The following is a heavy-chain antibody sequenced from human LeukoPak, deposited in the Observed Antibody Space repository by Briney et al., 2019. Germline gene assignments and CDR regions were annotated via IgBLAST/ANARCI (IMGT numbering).Heavy chain of an antibody. D-gene: IGHD2-2*01. Sequence: ASVKVSCKASGYTFTGYYMHWVRRAPGQGLEWMGWINPNSGGTNYAQKFQGRVTMTRDTSISTAYMELSRLRSDDTAVYYCAIVVVPAAPTDLMDVWGQGTTVTVSS. CDR1: GYTFTGYY. CDR3: AIVVVPAAPTDLMDV. J-gene: IGHJ6*02. CDR2: INPNSGGT. V-gene: IGHV1-2*02.